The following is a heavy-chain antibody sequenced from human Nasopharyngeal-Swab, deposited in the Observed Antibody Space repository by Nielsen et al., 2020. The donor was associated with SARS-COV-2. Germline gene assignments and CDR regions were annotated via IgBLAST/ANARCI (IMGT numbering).Heavy chain of an antibody. Sequence: GESLKISCAASGFTFSSYSMNWVRQAPGKGLEWVSSISSSSSYIYYADSVKGRFTISRDNAKNSLYLQMNSLRAEDTAVHYCARRAVAGEYFQHWGQGTLVTVSS. CDR1: GFTFSSYS. D-gene: IGHD6-19*01. V-gene: IGHV3-21*01. CDR3: ARRAVAGEYFQH. CDR2: ISSSSSYI. J-gene: IGHJ1*01.